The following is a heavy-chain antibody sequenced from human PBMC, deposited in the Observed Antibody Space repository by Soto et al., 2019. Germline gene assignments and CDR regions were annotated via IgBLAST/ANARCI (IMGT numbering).Heavy chain of an antibody. D-gene: IGHD6-19*01. V-gene: IGHV4-39*01. CDR2: IYYSGST. CDR3: ARVDDSSGWYRGHYFDY. J-gene: IGHJ4*02. CDR1: GGSISSSSYY. Sequence: QLLESGPGLVKPSETLSLTCTVSGGSISSSSYYWGWIRQPPGKGLEWIGRIYYSGSTYYNPSLKSRVTISVDTSKNQFSLKRSSVTAADTAVYYCARVDDSSGWYRGHYFDYWGQGTLVTVSS.